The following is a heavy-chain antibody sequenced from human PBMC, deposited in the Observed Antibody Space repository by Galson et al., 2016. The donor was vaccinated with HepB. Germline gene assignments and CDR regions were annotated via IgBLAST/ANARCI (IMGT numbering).Heavy chain of an antibody. CDR1: GYRFPGFW. V-gene: IGHV5-10-1*01. CDR2: IDPSDSHA. D-gene: IGHD3-22*01. CDR3: ARHVDSSVYYEMNY. Sequence: QSGAEVKKPGQSLRISCQGSGYRFPGFWITWVRQMPGKGLEWMGSIDPSDSHAIYSPSFQGHVTISADKSISTAYLQWSSLKASDTAMYYCARHVDSSVYYEMNYWGQGALLTVSS. J-gene: IGHJ4*02.